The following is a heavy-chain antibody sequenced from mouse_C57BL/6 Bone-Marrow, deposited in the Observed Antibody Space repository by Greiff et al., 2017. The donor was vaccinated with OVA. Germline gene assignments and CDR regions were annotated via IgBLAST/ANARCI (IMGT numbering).Heavy chain of an antibody. J-gene: IGHJ2*01. D-gene: IGHD2-2*01. CDR3: TMVTTSDY. Sequence: EVQLQQSGAELVRPGASVTLSCTASGFNIKDDYMHWVKQRPEQGLEWIGWIDPENGDTEYASKFQGKATITADTSSNTAYLQLSSLTSEDTAVYYCTMVTTSDYGGQGTTLTVSA. V-gene: IGHV14-4*01. CDR2: IDPENGDT. CDR1: GFNIKDDY.